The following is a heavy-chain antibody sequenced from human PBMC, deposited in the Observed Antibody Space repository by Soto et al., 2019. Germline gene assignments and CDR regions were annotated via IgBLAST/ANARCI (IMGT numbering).Heavy chain of an antibody. CDR2: ISGSGGST. CDR1: GFTFSSYA. V-gene: IGHV3-23*01. J-gene: IGHJ6*02. Sequence: GGSLRLSFAASGFTFSSYAMSWVRQAPGKGLERVSAISGSGGSTYYADSVKGRFTIPRDNSKNTLYLQMNSLKAEDTAVYFFLKYWDESGYCSGGSCWSFYYYYGMDVWGQGT. CDR3: LKYWDESGYCSGGSCWSFYYYYGMDV. D-gene: IGHD2-15*01.